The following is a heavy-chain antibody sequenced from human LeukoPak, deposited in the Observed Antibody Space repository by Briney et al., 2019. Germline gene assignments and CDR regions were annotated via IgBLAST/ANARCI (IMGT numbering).Heavy chain of an antibody. J-gene: IGHJ6*02. CDR3: ARGESSSAHGGMDV. D-gene: IGHD6-6*01. V-gene: IGHV4-30-2*01. CDR2: IYHSGST. Sequence: SETLSLTCAVSGGSISSGGYSWSWIRQPPGKGLEWIGYIYHSGSTYYNPSLKSRVTISVDRSKNQFSLKLSSVTAADTAVYYCARGESSSAHGGMDVWGQGTTVTVSS. CDR1: GGSISSGGYS.